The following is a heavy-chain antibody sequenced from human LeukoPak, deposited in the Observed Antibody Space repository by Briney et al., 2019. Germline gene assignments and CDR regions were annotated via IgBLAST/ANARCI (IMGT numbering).Heavy chain of an antibody. CDR3: ARMADGYYYDSN. CDR1: GGSISSSSYY. V-gene: IGHV4-39*07. Sequence: PSETLSLTCTVSGGSISSSSYYWGWIRQPPGKGLEWIGSIYYSGSTYYNPSLKSRATISVDTSKNQFSLKLSSVTAADTAVYYCARMADGYYYDSNWGQGTLVTVSS. CDR2: IYYSGST. J-gene: IGHJ4*02. D-gene: IGHD3-22*01.